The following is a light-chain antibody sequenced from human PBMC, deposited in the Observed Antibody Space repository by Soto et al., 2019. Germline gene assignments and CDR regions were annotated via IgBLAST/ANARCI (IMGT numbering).Light chain of an antibody. CDR2: GNS. Sequence: QSVLTQPPSVSGAPGQRVTISCTGSSSNIGAGYDVHWYQQLPGTDPKLLIYGNSTRPSGVPDRFSGSKSGTSAALAITGRQAEDEAEYYCQSYDSSLSAHVVFGGGTKVTVL. CDR1: SSNIGAGYD. V-gene: IGLV1-40*01. J-gene: IGLJ2*01. CDR3: QSYDSSLSAHVV.